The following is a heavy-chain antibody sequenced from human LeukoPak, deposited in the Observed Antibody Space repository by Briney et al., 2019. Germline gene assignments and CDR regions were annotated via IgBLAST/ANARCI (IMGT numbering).Heavy chain of an antibody. Sequence: ASVKVSCKASGYTFNSYDISRVRQAPGQGLEWMGWISAYNGNTNYAQKLQGRITMTTDTSTSTAYMELRSLRSDDTAVYYCASTVGASEPFDYWGQGTLVTVSS. CDR2: ISAYNGNT. CDR1: GYTFNSYD. V-gene: IGHV1-18*01. D-gene: IGHD1-26*01. CDR3: ASTVGASEPFDY. J-gene: IGHJ4*02.